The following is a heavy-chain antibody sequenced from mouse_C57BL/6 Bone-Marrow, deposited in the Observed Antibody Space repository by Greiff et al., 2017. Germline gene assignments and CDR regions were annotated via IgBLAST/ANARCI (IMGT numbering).Heavy chain of an antibody. V-gene: IGHV1-69*01. CDR2: LDPSDSYT. CDR1: GYTFTSYW. J-gene: IGHJ3*01. D-gene: IGHD2-4*01. CDR3: ARPHDYDLAWFAY. Sequence: VQLQQPGAELVMPGASVKLSCKASGYTFTSYWMHWVKQRPGQGLEWIGELDPSDSYTNYNQKFKGKSTLTVDKSSSTAYMQLSSLTSEDSAVYYCARPHDYDLAWFAYWGQGTLVTVSA.